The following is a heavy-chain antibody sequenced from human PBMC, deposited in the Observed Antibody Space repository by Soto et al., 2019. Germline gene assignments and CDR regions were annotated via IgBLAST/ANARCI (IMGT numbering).Heavy chain of an antibody. CDR2: IYYSGST. CDR3: AREETRGVPGRAAAGTFDY. V-gene: IGHV4-30-4*01. Sequence: QVKLQESGPGLVKPSQTLSLTCTVSGGSISSGDYYRSWIRQPPGKGLEWIGYIYYSGSTYYNPSLKSRVTISVDTAKNQFSLKLSSVTAADTAVYYCAREETRGVPGRAAAGTFDYLCQGTLVTVAS. CDR1: GGSISSGDYY. D-gene: IGHD6-13*01. J-gene: IGHJ4*02.